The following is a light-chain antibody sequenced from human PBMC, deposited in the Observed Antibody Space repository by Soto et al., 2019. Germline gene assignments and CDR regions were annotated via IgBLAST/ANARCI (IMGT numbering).Light chain of an antibody. V-gene: IGLV2-14*01. J-gene: IGLJ1*01. CDR3: SSYTSSSTLV. Sequence: LTQPASVSGSPVQSITISCTGTSSDVGGYNYVSWYQQHPGKAPKLMIYDVSNRPSGVSNRFSGSKSGNTASLTISGLQAEDEADYYCSSYTSSSTLVFGTGTNVTVL. CDR2: DVS. CDR1: SSDVGGYNY.